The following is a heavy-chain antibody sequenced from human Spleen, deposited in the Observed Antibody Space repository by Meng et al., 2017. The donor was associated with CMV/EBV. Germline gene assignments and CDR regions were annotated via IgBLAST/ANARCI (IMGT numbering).Heavy chain of an antibody. CDR1: GSFSGYY. CDR2: INHSGTT. J-gene: IGHJ4*02. D-gene: IGHD3-3*01. V-gene: IGHV4-34*01. Sequence: GSFSGYYWSWIRQPPGKGLEWIGEINHSGTTNYNPSLKSRVTISVDTSKNQFSLKLSAVTVADTAVYYCARVPTYYDFWSDSSESDYWGQGTLVTVSS. CDR3: ARVPTYYDFWSDSSESDY.